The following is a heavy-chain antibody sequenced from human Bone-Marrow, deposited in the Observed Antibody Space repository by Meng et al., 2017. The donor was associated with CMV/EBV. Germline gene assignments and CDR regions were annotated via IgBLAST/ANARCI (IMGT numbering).Heavy chain of an antibody. V-gene: IGHV3-15*01. CDR1: GFTFSNAW. D-gene: IGHD4-17*01. CDR2: IKSKTDGGTT. J-gene: IGHJ3*02. CDR3: AGHDYAYEAFDI. Sequence: GESLKIYCAASGFTFSNAWMSWVRQAPGKGLEWVGRIKSKTDGGTTDYAAPVKGRFTISRDNAKNSVYLQMHSLRTEDTAVYYCAGHDYAYEAFDIWGQGTKVTVSS.